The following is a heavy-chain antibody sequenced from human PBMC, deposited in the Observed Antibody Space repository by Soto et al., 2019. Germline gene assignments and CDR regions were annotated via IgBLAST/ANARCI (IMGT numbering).Heavy chain of an antibody. CDR1: GFTFSSYA. V-gene: IGHV3-30-3*01. CDR3: ARDSEPIVGATTPLDY. J-gene: IGHJ4*02. D-gene: IGHD1-26*01. CDR2: ISYDGSNK. Sequence: GGSLRLSXAASGFTFSSYAMHWVRQAPGKGLEWVAVISYDGSNKYYADSVKGRFTISRDNSKNTLYLQMNSLRAEDTAVYYCARDSEPIVGATTPLDYWGQGTLVTVSS.